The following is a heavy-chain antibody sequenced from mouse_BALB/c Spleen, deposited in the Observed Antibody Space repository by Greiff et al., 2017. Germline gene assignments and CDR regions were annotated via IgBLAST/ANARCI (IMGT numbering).Heavy chain of an antibody. D-gene: IGHD2-4*01. CDR1: GFTFSSFG. CDR3: ARSHYDYDDYAMDY. CDR2: ISSGSSTI. V-gene: IGHV5-17*02. J-gene: IGHJ4*01. Sequence: EVKLVESGGGLVQPGGSRKLSCAASGFTFSSFGMHWVRQAPEKGLEWVAYISSGSSTIYYADTVKGRFTISRDNPKNTLFLQMTSLRSEDTAMYYCARSHYDYDDYAMDYWGQGTSVTVSS.